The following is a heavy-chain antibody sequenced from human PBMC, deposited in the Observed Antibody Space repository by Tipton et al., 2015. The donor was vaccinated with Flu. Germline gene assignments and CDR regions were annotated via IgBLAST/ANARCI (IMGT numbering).Heavy chain of an antibody. CDR1: GFIVTSDY. J-gene: IGHJ4*02. Sequence: SLRLSCVVSGFIVTSDYMSWVRQAPGKGLEWVSVIYSGDSASYTDSVRGRFTISRDKSKNTLYLQMNSLRAEDTAVYYCARQLGGGDCYWGQGTLVTVSS. CDR2: IYSGDSA. CDR3: ARQLGGGDCY. D-gene: IGHD2-21*01. V-gene: IGHV3-53*01.